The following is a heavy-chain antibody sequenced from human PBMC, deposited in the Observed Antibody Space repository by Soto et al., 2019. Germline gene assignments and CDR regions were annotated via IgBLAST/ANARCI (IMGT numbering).Heavy chain of an antibody. Sequence: GGSLRLSCSASGFTFSSYDMHWVRQGPGKGLEWVSAIGTAGDTNYAGSVKGRFTISRENAKNSLYLQMNSLRAGDTAIYFCARAIGPTLFDYWGQGTLVTVPS. V-gene: IGHV3-13*04. D-gene: IGHD3-22*01. CDR1: GFTFSSYD. CDR3: ARAIGPTLFDY. J-gene: IGHJ4*02. CDR2: IGTAGDT.